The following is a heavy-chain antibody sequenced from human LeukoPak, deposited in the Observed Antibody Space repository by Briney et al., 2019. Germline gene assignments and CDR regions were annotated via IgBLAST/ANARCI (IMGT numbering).Heavy chain of an antibody. V-gene: IGHV4-4*09. CDR1: GGSISSYY. CDR2: IYTSGST. D-gene: IGHD3-22*01. J-gene: IGHJ4*02. Sequence: SETLSLTCTVSGGSISSYYWSWIRQPPGKGLEWIGYIYTSGSTNYNPSLKSRVTISVDTSKNQLSLKLSSVTAADTAVYYCAREADSSGFDYWGQGTLVTVSS. CDR3: AREADSSGFDY.